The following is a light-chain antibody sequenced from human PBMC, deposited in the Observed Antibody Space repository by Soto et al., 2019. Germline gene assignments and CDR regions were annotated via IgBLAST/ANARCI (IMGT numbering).Light chain of an antibody. CDR1: GSNIGNNY. V-gene: IGLV1-51*01. CDR2: DND. CDR3: GAWDNSLDAYV. Sequence: QSVLTQPPSVSAAPGQKGTISCSGSGSNIGNNYVSWYQQLPGTAPKLLIYDNDKRPSGIRDRFSGSKSGTSATLGITGLQTGDEADYYCGAWDNSLDAYVFGTATKLTVL. J-gene: IGLJ1*01.